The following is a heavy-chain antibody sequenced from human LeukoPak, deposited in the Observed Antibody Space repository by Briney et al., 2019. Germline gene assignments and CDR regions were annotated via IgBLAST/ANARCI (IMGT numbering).Heavy chain of an antibody. CDR3: AREDVGEDILTGYYNRYHFDY. J-gene: IGHJ4*02. CDR2: ISYDGSNK. V-gene: IGHV3-30*04. Sequence: RGSLRLSCAASGFTFSSYAMHWVRQAPGKGLDWVAGISYDGSNKYYADSVKGRFTISRDNSKNTLYLQMNSLRAEDTAVYYCAREDVGEDILTGYYNRYHFDYWGQGTLVTVSS. CDR1: GFTFSSYA. D-gene: IGHD3-9*01.